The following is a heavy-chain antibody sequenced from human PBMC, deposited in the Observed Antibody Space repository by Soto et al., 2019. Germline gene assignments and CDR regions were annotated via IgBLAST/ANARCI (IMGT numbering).Heavy chain of an antibody. CDR1: GGSFSGVY. CDR2: INHSGST. V-gene: IGHV4-34*01. CDR3: ARYQGYYYYGMDG. Sequence: ASETLSLTCAVYGGSFSGVYWSWVRPPPGKGLEWIGEINHSGSTNYNPSLKSRVTISVDTSKNQFSLKLSSVTAADTAVYYCARYQGYYYYGMDGWGQGTTVTVSS. J-gene: IGHJ6*02.